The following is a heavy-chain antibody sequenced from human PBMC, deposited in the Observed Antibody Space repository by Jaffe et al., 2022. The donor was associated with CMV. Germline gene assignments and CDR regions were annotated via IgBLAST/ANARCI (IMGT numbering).Heavy chain of an antibody. D-gene: IGHD3-22*01. J-gene: IGHJ5*02. CDR1: GNNA. V-gene: IGHV1-18*01. CDR2: INANTGNT. CDR3: ATTEYYYDSSRHTLSWGPKSPARRLMLDP. Sequence: QLQLVQSGVEVKKPGASVKVSCKGFGNNAFSWVRQAPGQGLEWMGWINANTGNTNYAQKFQGRVTMTRDRSTSTAYMELRTLTYDDTAVYYCATTEYYYDSSRHTLSWGPKSPARRLMLDPWGQGTLVTVSS.